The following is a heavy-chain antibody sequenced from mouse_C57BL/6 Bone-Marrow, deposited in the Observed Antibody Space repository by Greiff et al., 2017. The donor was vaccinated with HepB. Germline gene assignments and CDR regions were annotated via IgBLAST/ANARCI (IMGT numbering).Heavy chain of an antibody. CDR3: TRSLIYDYDGEN. CDR1: GYTFTSYW. Sequence: VQLQQSGTVLARPGASVKMSCKTSGYTFTSYWMHWVKQRPGQGLEWIGAIYPGNSDTSYNQKFKGKAKLTAVTSASTAYMELSSLTNEDSAVYYCTRSLIYDYDGENWGQGTLVTVSA. CDR2: IYPGNSDT. J-gene: IGHJ3*01. V-gene: IGHV1-5*01. D-gene: IGHD2-4*01.